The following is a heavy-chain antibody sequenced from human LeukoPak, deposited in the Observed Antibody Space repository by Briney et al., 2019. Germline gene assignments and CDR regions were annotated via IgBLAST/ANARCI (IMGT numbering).Heavy chain of an antibody. CDR2: MNPNSGNT. CDR1: GYTFTSCD. J-gene: IGHJ4*02. D-gene: IGHD6-19*01. Sequence: EAPVKVSCKASGYTFTSCDINWVRQATGQGLEWMGWMNPNSGNTGYGQSFQGRITMTRDISIGTAYMELSNLTSEDTAIYYCTRGSSGRRDNWGQGTLVTVSA. CDR3: TRGSSGRRDN. V-gene: IGHV1-8*01.